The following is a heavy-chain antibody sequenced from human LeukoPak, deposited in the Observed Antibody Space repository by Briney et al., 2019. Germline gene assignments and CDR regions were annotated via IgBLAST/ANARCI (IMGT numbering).Heavy chain of an antibody. CDR2: IYSSGIT. D-gene: IGHD2-15*01. J-gene: IGHJ5*02. CDR1: GGSISNYY. Sequence: SETLSLTCTVPGGSISNYYWSWIRQPPGKGLEWIGYIYSSGITNYNPSLKSRVTISVDTSKNQFSLKLRSVTAADTAVYYCARQGDNSKWYVWFDPWGQGTLVTVSS. V-gene: IGHV4-59*08. CDR3: ARQGDNSKWYVWFDP.